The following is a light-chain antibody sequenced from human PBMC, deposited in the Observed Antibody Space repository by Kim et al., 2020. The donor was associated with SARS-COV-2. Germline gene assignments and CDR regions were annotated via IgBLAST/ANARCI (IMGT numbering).Light chain of an antibody. CDR1: SSNIGNNY. CDR3: GTWDSSLSAGV. Sequence: QSVLTQPPSVSAAPGQTVTISCSGSSSNIGNNYVSWYQQLPGTAPTLLIYDNNKRPSGIPDRFSGSKSGTSATLGITGLQTGDEADYYCGTWDSSLSAGVFGGGTQLTVL. CDR2: DNN. J-gene: IGLJ3*02. V-gene: IGLV1-51*01.